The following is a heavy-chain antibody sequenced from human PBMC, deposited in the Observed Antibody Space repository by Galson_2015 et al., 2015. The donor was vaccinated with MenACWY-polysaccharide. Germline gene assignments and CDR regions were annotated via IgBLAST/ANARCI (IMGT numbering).Heavy chain of an antibody. J-gene: IGHJ4*02. CDR2: ILYSGST. V-gene: IGHV4-31*03. D-gene: IGHD2-21*02. CDR1: GGSISRHIYY. CDR3: ARGVYCGGGCYSGTDH. Sequence: TLSLTCSVSGGSISRHIYYWTWIRHHPGKGLEWIGYILYSGSTYYNPSLKSRVTMSVDTSKNQFSLSLSSVTAADTAVYYCARGVYCGGGCYSGTDHWGQGTLVTVSS.